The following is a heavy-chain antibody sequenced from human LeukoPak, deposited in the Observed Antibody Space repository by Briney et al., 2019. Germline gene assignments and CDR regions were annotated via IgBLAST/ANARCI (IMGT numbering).Heavy chain of an antibody. V-gene: IGHV1-58*01. CDR3: AAINWYSKDWFDP. CDR2: IVVGSGNT. CDR1: GFTFTSSA. D-gene: IGHD6-13*01. Sequence: SVKVSCKASGFTFTSSAVQWVRQTRGQRLEWIGWIVVGSGNTNYAQKFQERVTITRDMSTSIAYMELSSLRSEDTAVYYCAAINWYSKDWFDPWGQGTLVTVSS. J-gene: IGHJ5*02.